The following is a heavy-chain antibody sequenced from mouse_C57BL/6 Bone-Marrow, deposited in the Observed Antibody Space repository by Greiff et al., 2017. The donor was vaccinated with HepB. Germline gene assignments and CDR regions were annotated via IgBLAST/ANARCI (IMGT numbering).Heavy chain of an antibody. Sequence: QVQLQQPGAELVKPGASVKLSCKASGYTFTSYWMHWVKQRPGRGLEWIGRIDPNSGGTKYNEKFKSKATLTVDKPSSTAYMQLSSLTSEDSAVYYCARENITTVVPYYAMDYWGQGTSVTVSS. D-gene: IGHD1-1*01. CDR2: IDPNSGGT. CDR1: GYTFTSYW. CDR3: ARENITTVVPYYAMDY. V-gene: IGHV1-72*01. J-gene: IGHJ4*01.